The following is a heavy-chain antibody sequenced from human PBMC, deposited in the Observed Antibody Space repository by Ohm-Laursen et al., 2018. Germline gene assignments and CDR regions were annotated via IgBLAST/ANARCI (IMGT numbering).Heavy chain of an antibody. Sequence: SVNVSCKSSGYTFTSYDINWVRQATGQGLEWMGWMNPNSGNTGYAQKFQGRVTMTRNTSISTAYMELSSLRSEDTAVYYCAAETDYHYSSGGFGSDPWGQGTLVTVSS. CDR3: AAETDYHYSSGGFGSDP. J-gene: IGHJ5*02. CDR1: GYTFTSYD. CDR2: MNPNSGNT. D-gene: IGHD3-22*01. V-gene: IGHV1-8*01.